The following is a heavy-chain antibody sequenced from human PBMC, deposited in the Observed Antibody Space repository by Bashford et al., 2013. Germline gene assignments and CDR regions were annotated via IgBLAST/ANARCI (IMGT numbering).Heavy chain of an antibody. CDR3: ARGEYYGSGRQRGNWFDP. J-gene: IGHJ5*02. Sequence: ASVKVSCKASGYTFTSYDINWVRQATGQGLEWMGWMNPNSGNTGYAQKFQGRVTMTRNTSISTAYMELSSLRSEDTAVYYCARGEYYGSGRQRGNWFDPGAREPWSPSPQ. V-gene: IGHV1-8*01. CDR1: GYTFTSYD. D-gene: IGHD3-10*01. CDR2: MNPNSGNT.